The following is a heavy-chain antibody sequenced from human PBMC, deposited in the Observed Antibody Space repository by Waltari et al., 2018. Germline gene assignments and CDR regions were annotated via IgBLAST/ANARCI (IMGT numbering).Heavy chain of an antibody. CDR2: IYTSGST. V-gene: IGHV4-61*09. CDR1: GGSISSGSYY. J-gene: IGHJ3*02. Sequence: QVQLQESGPGLVKPSQTLSLTCTVSGGSISSGSYYWSWIRQPAGKGLEWIGYIYTSGSTNYNPSLKSRVTISVDTSKNQFSLKLSSVTAADTAVYYCAREVEAMPNFDAFDIWGQGTMVTVSS. D-gene: IGHD2-2*01. CDR3: AREVEAMPNFDAFDI.